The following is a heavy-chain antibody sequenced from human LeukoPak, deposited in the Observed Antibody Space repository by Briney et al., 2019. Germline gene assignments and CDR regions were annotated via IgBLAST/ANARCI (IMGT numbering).Heavy chain of an antibody. Sequence: GGSLRLSCAASGFTFSSYGMHWVRQAPGKGLEWVAFIHYDGSNEYYADSVKGRFTISRDNSKNTLYLQMNSLRAEDTAVYYCAKDRSKAYYGDEFDFWGQGTLVTVSS. CDR1: GFTFSSYG. D-gene: IGHD4-17*01. J-gene: IGHJ4*02. V-gene: IGHV3-30*02. CDR3: AKDRSKAYYGDEFDF. CDR2: IHYDGSNE.